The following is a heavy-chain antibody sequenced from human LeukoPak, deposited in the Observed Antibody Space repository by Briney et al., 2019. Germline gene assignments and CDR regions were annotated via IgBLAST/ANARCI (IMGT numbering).Heavy chain of an antibody. J-gene: IGHJ4*02. CDR2: IYGDGTT. Sequence: GGSLRLSCAASGFTVSSAYMSWVRQAPGKGPAWVSVIYGDGTTYYADSVKGRFTISRDNSENAVFLQMHSLRAEDTAMYYCARGGVRHYWGQGTLVTVSS. D-gene: IGHD2-8*02. V-gene: IGHV3-53*01. CDR1: GFTVSSAY. CDR3: ARGGVRHY.